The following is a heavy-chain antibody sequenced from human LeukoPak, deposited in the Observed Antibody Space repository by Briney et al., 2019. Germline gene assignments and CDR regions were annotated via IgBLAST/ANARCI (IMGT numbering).Heavy chain of an antibody. D-gene: IGHD4-23*01. V-gene: IGHV4-59*01. Sequence: SETLSLTCTVFGGSISSYYWSCIRRPPGKGLEWIGYIYYSGSTKYNPSLKSRVTISVDTSKNQFSLKLSSVTAADTAVYYCARGGGNSFDYWGQGTLVTVSS. J-gene: IGHJ4*02. CDR1: GGSISSYY. CDR2: IYYSGST. CDR3: ARGGGNSFDY.